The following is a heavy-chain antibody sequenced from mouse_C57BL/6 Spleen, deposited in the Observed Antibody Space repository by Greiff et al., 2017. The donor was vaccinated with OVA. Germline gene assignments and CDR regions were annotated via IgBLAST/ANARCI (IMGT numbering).Heavy chain of an antibody. CDR2: IHPSDSDT. D-gene: IGHD2-2*01. V-gene: IGHV1-74*01. CDR3: ANYGYDEAWFAY. Sequence: QVQLQQPGAELVKPGASVKVSCKASGYTFTSYWMHWVKQRPGQGLEWIGRIHPSDSDTNYNQKFKGKATLIVDKSSSTAYMQLSSLTSEDSAVYYCANYGYDEAWFAYWGQGTLVTVSA. CDR1: GYTFTSYW. J-gene: IGHJ3*01.